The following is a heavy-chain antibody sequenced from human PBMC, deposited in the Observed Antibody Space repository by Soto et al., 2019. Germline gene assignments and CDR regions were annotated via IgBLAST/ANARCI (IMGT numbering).Heavy chain of an antibody. V-gene: IGHV3-48*02. CDR2: IGISSNTI. CDR1: GFTFSSHS. D-gene: IGHD3-3*01. J-gene: IGHJ3*02. Sequence: EVQLVESGGGLVQPGGSLRLSCAASGFTFSSHSMNWVRQAPGKGLEWVSGIGISSNTIYYADSVKGRFTISRDNAMNSLYLQMNRLRDENRAVSYCAGGTGITTSIDVFDIWGQGTMVTVSS. CDR3: AGGTGITTSIDVFDI.